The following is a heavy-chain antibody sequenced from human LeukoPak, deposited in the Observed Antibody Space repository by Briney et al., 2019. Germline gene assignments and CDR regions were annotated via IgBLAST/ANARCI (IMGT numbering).Heavy chain of an antibody. V-gene: IGHV4-39*01. Sequence: KPSETLSLTCTVSGGSISSSSYYWGWIRQPPGKGLEWIGSIYYSGSTYYNPSLKSRVTMSVDTSKNQFSLKLTSVTAADTALYYCARHSRSSSWPQPMGYWGQGTLVTVSS. CDR3: ARHSRSSSWPQPMGY. D-gene: IGHD6-13*01. CDR1: GGSISSSSYY. J-gene: IGHJ4*02. CDR2: IYYSGST.